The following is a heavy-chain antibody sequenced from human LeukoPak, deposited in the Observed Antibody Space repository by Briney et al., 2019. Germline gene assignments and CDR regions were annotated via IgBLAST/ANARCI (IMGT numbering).Heavy chain of an antibody. CDR2: ISYDGSNK. CDR1: GFTFSSYG. J-gene: IGHJ4*02. Sequence: GRSLRLSCAASGFTFSSYGMHWVRQAPGKGLEWVAVISYDGSNKYYADSVKGRFTISRDNSKNTLYLQMNSLRAEDTAVYYCAKLPSSSGLRYYFDYWGQGTLVTVSS. D-gene: IGHD6-19*01. V-gene: IGHV3-30*18. CDR3: AKLPSSSGLRYYFDY.